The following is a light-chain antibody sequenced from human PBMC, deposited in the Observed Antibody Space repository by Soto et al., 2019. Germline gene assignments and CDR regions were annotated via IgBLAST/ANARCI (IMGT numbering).Light chain of an antibody. Sequence: DVLMTQSPLSLPVPSWSRASISCSSGRSLVYSDTNTWLNWFQQRPGQAPRRLIFEVSNRESGVPERFCGSASGTDFTLKISRVEADDVAVYYCMQGTYWPQTFGQGTKVDIK. J-gene: IGKJ1*01. V-gene: IGKV2-30*01. CDR1: RSLVYSDTNTW. CDR2: EVS. CDR3: MQGTYWPQT.